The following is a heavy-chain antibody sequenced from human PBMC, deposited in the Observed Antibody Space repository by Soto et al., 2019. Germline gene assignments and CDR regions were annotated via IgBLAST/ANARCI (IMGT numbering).Heavy chain of an antibody. D-gene: IGHD1-20*01. V-gene: IGHV4-38-2*01. J-gene: IGHJ4*01. CDR3: VTDRGIQFWRIDF. CDR2: LYRSGNT. CDR1: GYSIGRCYY. Sequence: AETLARTCAVSGYSIGRCYYWGWIRQPPWKVLEWIGSLYRSGNTYQNPSLKSRVNISMDTSKNQFSLKLSSVTAADTAIYYCVTDRGIQFWRIDFWGHRTMVTVSS.